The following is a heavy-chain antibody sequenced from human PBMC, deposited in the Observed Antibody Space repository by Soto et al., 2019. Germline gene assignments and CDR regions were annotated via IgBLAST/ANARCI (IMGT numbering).Heavy chain of an antibody. Sequence: SETLSLTCTVSGGSLSNHYWTWIRQPPGKGLEWIGYIYYSVSTNYNPSLKSRVTISVDTSKNQFSLKLSSVTAADTAVYYCARRWGRTFDYWGQGTLVTVSS. CDR1: GGSLSNHY. CDR2: IYYSVST. CDR3: ARRWGRTFDY. V-gene: IGHV4-59*08. J-gene: IGHJ4*02. D-gene: IGHD7-27*01.